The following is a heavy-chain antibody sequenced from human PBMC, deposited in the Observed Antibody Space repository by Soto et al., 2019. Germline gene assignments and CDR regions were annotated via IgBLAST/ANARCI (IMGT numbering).Heavy chain of an antibody. CDR3: ARGPGYSSGWWDYFDY. Sequence: EVQLVESGGGLVQPGGSLRLSCAASGFTFSSYWMSWVRQAPGKGLEWVANIKQDGSEKYYVDSVKGRFTISRDNDKNSLYLQMNSLRAEDTAVYYCARGPGYSSGWWDYFDYWGQGTLVTVSS. CDR2: IKQDGSEK. CDR1: GFTFSSYW. D-gene: IGHD6-19*01. J-gene: IGHJ4*02. V-gene: IGHV3-7*04.